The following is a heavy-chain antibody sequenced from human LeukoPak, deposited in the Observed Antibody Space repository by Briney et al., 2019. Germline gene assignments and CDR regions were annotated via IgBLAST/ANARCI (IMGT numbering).Heavy chain of an antibody. CDR1: GFTFSNYY. J-gene: IGHJ3*02. CDR3: ARDQGGGTFDI. V-gene: IGHV3-48*01. CDR2: ISGDSNTM. Sequence: PGGSLRLSCAASGFTFSNYYMNWVRQAPGKGLEWVSYISGDSNTMYYADSVKGRFTTSRDNAKNSLYLQLHSLRAEDTAVYYCARDQGGGTFDIWGQGTMVTVSS. D-gene: IGHD3-16*01.